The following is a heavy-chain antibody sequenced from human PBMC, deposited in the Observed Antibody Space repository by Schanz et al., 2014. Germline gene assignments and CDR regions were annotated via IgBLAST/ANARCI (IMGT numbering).Heavy chain of an antibody. D-gene: IGHD5-18*01. CDR3: ARGGADSAMAHEY. CDR1: GFTFSRYW. CDR2: LNFDETYT. V-gene: IGHV3-74*02. J-gene: IGHJ4*02. Sequence: EVQLVESGGGLVQPGGSLRLSCEASGFTFSRYWMHWVRQAPGKGLEWVSRLNFDETYTSYADSVKGRFTISRDNAKNTVYLQMTSLRVEDTAVYSCARGGADSAMAHEYWGRGTLVTVSS.